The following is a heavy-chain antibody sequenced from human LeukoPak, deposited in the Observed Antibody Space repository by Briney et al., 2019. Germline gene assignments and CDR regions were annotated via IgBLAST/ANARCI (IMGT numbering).Heavy chain of an antibody. Sequence: PGESLSLSCAASGFTFRSYWMSWARQAPGKGLECVANIKPDGSEKYYVDSVKGRFTISRDNAKNSLYLQMNGLRADDTAVYYCAAGSYFDHWGQGTLVAVSS. CDR2: IKPDGSEK. J-gene: IGHJ4*02. D-gene: IGHD3-10*01. V-gene: IGHV3-7*01. CDR1: GFTFRSYW. CDR3: AAGSYFDH.